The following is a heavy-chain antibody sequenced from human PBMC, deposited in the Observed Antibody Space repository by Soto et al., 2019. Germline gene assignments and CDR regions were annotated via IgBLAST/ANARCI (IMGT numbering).Heavy chain of an antibody. CDR3: ARPSRASSSSFFLRHDAFDI. Sequence: QLQLQESGPGLVKPSETLSLTCTVSGGSISSSSYYWGWIRQPPGKGLEWIGSIYYSGSTYYNPSLKSRVTISVDTSKNQFSLKLSSVTAADTAVYYCARPSRASSSSFFLRHDAFDIWGQGTMVTVSS. D-gene: IGHD6-6*01. CDR1: GGSISSSSYY. J-gene: IGHJ3*02. V-gene: IGHV4-39*01. CDR2: IYYSGST.